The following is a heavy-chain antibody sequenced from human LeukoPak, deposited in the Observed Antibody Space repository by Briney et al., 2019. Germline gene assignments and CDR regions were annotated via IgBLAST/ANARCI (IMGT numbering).Heavy chain of an antibody. CDR3: TRDEDEELVRDY. V-gene: IGHV3-21*01. CDR1: DFTFRTYA. CDR2: ISSTSTYI. Sequence: GGSLRLSCAASDFTFRTYAMTWVRQAPGKGLEWVSSISSTSTYIYYADSVKGRFTISRDNAKKSLYLQMNSLRADDTAVYYCTRDEDEELVRDYWGQGTLVTVSS. J-gene: IGHJ4*02. D-gene: IGHD6-13*01.